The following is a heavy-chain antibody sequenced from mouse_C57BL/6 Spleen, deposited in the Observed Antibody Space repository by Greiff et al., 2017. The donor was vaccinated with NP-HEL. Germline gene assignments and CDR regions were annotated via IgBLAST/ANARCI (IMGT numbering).Heavy chain of an antibody. CDR1: GYAFTNYL. Sequence: QVQLQQSGAELVRPGTSVKVSCKASGYAFTNYLIEWVKQRPGQGLEWIGVINPGSGGTNYNEKFKGKATLTADKSSSTAYMQLSSLTSEDSAVYFCARSLYDYDSYFDYWGQGTTLTVSS. D-gene: IGHD2-4*01. J-gene: IGHJ2*01. CDR3: ARSLYDYDSYFDY. CDR2: INPGSGGT. V-gene: IGHV1-54*01.